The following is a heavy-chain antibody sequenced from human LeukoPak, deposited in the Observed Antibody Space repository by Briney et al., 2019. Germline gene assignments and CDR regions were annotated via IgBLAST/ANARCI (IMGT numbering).Heavy chain of an antibody. CDR1: GGSFSGYY. CDR2: INHSGST. V-gene: IGHV4-34*01. Sequence: SETLSLTCAVYGGSFSGYYWSWIRQPPGKGLEWIGEINHSGSTNYNPSLKSRVTISEDTSKNQFSLKLSSVTAADTAVYYCARLSGYSYGFYPDYWGQGTLVTVSS. D-gene: IGHD5-18*01. J-gene: IGHJ4*02. CDR3: ARLSGYSYGFYPDY.